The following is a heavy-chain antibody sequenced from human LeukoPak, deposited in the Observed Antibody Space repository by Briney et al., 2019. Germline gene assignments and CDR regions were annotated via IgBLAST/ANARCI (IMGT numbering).Heavy chain of an antibody. D-gene: IGHD3-22*01. CDR3: ARGGPVHYYDSSGYFYWFDP. Sequence: ASVKVSCKASGYTFTSYGISWVRQAPGQGLEWMGWISAYNGNTNYAQKLQGRVTMTTDTSTSTAYMALRSLRSDDTAVYYCARGGPVHYYDSSGYFYWFDPWGQGTLVTVSS. CDR2: ISAYNGNT. V-gene: IGHV1-18*01. J-gene: IGHJ5*02. CDR1: GYTFTSYG.